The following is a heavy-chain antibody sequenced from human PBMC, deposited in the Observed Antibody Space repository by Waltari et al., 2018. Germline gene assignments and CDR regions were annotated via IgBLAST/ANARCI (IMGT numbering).Heavy chain of an antibody. CDR1: GYSISSGYY. J-gene: IGHJ6*02. D-gene: IGHD1-1*01. V-gene: IGHV4-38-2*01. CDR2: IYHRGST. CDR3: ASPGTGPYWYYYYGMDV. Sequence: QVQLQESGPGLVKPSETLSLTCAVSGYSISSGYYWGWIRQPPGKGLEWIGRIYHRGSTYYNPSLKSRVTISVDTSKNQFSLKLSSVTAADTAVYYWASPGTGPYWYYYYGMDVWGQGTTVTVSS.